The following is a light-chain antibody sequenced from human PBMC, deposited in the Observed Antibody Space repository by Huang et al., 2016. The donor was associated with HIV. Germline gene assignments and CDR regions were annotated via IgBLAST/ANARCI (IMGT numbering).Light chain of an antibody. V-gene: IGKV1-5*03. J-gene: IGKJ4*01. CDR2: KAS. CDR3: QQYNSYILT. CDR1: QSINSW. Sequence: DIQLTQSPSTLSASVGDRVTITCRASQSINSWLAWYQKAPGKAPKLLIYKASSLESGVPSRFSGSGSGTEFTLTITSLQPDDFATYYCQQYNSYILTFGGGTKVEIK.